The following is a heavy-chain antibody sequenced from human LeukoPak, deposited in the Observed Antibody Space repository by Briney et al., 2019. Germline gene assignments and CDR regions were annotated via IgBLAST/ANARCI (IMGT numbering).Heavy chain of an antibody. J-gene: IGHJ4*02. CDR1: GYTFTSYY. Sequence: ASVKVSCKASGYTFTSYYMHWVRQAPGQGLEWMGLINPSGGSTSYAQKFQGRVTMTRDTSISTAYMELSRLRSDDTAVYYCARSGTGTTYNPYFDYWGQGTLVTVSS. D-gene: IGHD1-1*01. CDR2: INPSGGST. V-gene: IGHV1-46*01. CDR3: ARSGTGTTYNPYFDY.